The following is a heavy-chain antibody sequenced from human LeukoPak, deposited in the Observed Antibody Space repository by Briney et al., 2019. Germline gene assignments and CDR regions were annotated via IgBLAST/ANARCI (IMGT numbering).Heavy chain of an antibody. Sequence: ASVKVSCKASVYTFTGYYMHWLRQAPGQGLEWMGWINPNSGGTNYAQKFQGRVTMTRDTSISTAYMELSRLRSDDTSVYYCARGDYDIFACLPAPLAFDIWGQGTMVTVSS. CDR1: VYTFTGYY. J-gene: IGHJ3*02. V-gene: IGHV1-2*02. CDR3: ARGDYDIFACLPAPLAFDI. CDR2: INPNSGGT. D-gene: IGHD3-9*01.